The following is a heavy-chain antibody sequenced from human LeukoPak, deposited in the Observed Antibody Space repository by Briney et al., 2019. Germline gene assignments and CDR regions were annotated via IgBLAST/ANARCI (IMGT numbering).Heavy chain of an antibody. CDR3: ARGDNWTGYFGY. D-gene: IGHD3/OR15-3a*01. CDR1: GGSISGYY. CDR2: IYSSGSI. V-gene: IGHV4-4*07. J-gene: IGHJ4*02. Sequence: SETLSLTCTVSGGSISGYYWNWVRQPAGKGLEWIGRIYSSGSINYNPSLKSRVTMSVDTSKNRFSLRLNSVTAADTAVYYCARGDNWTGYFGYWGQGTLVTVSS.